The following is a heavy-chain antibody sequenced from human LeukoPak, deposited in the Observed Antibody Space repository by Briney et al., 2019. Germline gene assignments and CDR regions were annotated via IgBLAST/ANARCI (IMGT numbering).Heavy chain of an antibody. D-gene: IGHD4-23*01. CDR2: ITTAGAT. V-gene: IGHV3-13*01. CDR3: ARAGYGGLDQ. CDR1: GFTFSSYD. J-gene: IGHJ4*02. Sequence: PGGSLRLSCAASGFTFSSYDMQWVRQPTGKGLEWVSTITTAGATSYPASVKGRFTISRENAKTSSYLQMNSLRAGDTAVYYCARAGYGGLDQWGQGTLVTVS.